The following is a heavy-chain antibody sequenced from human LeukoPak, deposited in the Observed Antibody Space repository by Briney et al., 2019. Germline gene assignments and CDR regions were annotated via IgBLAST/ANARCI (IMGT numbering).Heavy chain of an antibody. D-gene: IGHD1-26*01. CDR1: RFSFSTYA. Sequence: GGSLRLSCEASRFSFSTYAMSWVRQAPGKGLEWVSGIGVSGTTTYYTDSVKGRFTISRANSKNTLYLQMSSLRVEDTALYYCVKHQVLVGRVFFDSWGQGTLVTVSS. CDR2: IGVSGTTT. V-gene: IGHV3-23*01. CDR3: VKHQVLVGRVFFDS. J-gene: IGHJ4*02.